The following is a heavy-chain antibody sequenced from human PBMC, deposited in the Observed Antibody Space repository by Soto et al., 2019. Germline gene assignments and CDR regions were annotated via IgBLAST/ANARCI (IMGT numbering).Heavy chain of an antibody. CDR3: ARGQGTRENWFDH. D-gene: IGHD3-10*01. J-gene: IGHJ5*02. V-gene: IGHV4-4*02. CDR2: IYHSGST. CDR1: GCSISNSSL. Sequence: KTXETLTLSCAVAGCSISNSSLWCWGRQPPGKGLEWIGEIYHSGSTNYNPSLKSRVTISVDKSKNQFSLKLSSVTAADTAVYYCARGQGTRENWFDHWGQGPLVTVSS.